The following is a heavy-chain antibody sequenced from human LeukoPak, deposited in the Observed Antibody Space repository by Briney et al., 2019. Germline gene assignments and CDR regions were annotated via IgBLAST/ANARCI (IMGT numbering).Heavy chain of an antibody. CDR2: ISGGGGII. J-gene: IGHJ5*02. D-gene: IGHD1-26*01. V-gene: IGHV3-23*01. CDR1: GFTFSPFA. Sequence: GGSLRLSCAASGFTFSPFAMNWVRQAPGKGLEWVSSISGGGGIIYYAESVKGRFTISRDDSKNTLYLQMNSLRVEDTAIYYCAKEAYSYTSQWFAPWGQGTLVTVSS. CDR3: AKEAYSYTSQWFAP.